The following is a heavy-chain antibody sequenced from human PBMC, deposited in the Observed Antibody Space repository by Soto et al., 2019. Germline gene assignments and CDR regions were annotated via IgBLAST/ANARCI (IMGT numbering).Heavy chain of an antibody. J-gene: IGHJ4*02. CDR3: ARTAGDLDY. D-gene: IGHD4-17*01. CDR2: TNPKSGYT. V-gene: IGHV1-8*01. Sequence: QVQLVQSGAEVKKPGASVKVSCKTSGYTFTNYDINWVRQATGQGLEWMGWTNPKSGYTGSAKKFQGRVTMTRDSSIRTAYMELHSLTSEDTAVYYCARTAGDLDYWGQGTLITVSS. CDR1: GYTFTNYD.